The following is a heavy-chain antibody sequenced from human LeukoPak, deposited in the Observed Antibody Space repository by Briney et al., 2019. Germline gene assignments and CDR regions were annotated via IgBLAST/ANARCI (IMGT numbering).Heavy chain of an antibody. J-gene: IGHJ5*02. CDR2: INPNSGGT. CDR3: ARDLDDFWSGGNNWFDP. V-gene: IGHV1-2*02. D-gene: IGHD3-3*01. Sequence: ASVKVSCKASGYTFTGYYMHWVRQAPGQGLEWMGWINPNSGGTNYAQKFQGRVTMTRDTSISTAYMELSRLRSDDTAVYYCARDLDDFWSGGNNWFDPWGQGTLVTVSS. CDR1: GYTFTGYY.